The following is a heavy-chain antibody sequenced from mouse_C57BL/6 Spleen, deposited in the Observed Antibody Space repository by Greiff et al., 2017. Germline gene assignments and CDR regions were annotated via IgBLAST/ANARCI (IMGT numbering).Heavy chain of an antibody. CDR1: GFTFSNYW. J-gene: IGHJ2*01. Sequence: EVQVVESGGGLVQPGGSMKLSCVASGFTFSNYWMNWVRQSPEKGLEWVAQIRLKSDNYATHYAESVKGRFTISRDDSKSSVYLQMNNLRAEDTGIYYCTRRLRREGFDYWGQGTTLTVSS. D-gene: IGHD2-4*01. CDR3: TRRLRREGFDY. V-gene: IGHV6-3*01. CDR2: IRLKSDNYAT.